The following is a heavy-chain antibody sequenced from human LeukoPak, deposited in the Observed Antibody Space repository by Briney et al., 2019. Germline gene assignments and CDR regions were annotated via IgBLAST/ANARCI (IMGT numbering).Heavy chain of an antibody. Sequence: GGSLRLSCAASGFTFSSYWMSWVRQTPGKGLEWVANIKEDGSEKYYVDSVKGRFTISRDNAKNSLYLEMSNLRAEDTAVYYCARDSSGNDYWGQGTLVTVSS. V-gene: IGHV3-7*01. CDR1: GFTFSSYW. J-gene: IGHJ4*02. CDR2: IKEDGSEK. D-gene: IGHD6-19*01. CDR3: ARDSSGNDY.